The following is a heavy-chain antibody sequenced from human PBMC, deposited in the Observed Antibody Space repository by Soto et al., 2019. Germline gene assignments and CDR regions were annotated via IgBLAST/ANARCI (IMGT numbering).Heavy chain of an antibody. CDR3: EMYCTNGVCYDAFDI. J-gene: IGHJ3*02. V-gene: IGHV3-23*01. CDR1: GFTFSSYA. CDR2: ISGSGGST. D-gene: IGHD2-8*01. Sequence: GGSLRLSCAASGFTFSSYAMSWVRQAPGKGLEWVSAISGSGGSTYYADSVKGRFTISRDNSKNTLYLQMNSLRAEDTAVYYCEMYCTNGVCYDAFDIWGQGTMVTVSS.